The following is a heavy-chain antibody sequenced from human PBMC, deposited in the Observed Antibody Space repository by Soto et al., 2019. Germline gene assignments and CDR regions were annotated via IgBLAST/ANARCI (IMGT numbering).Heavy chain of an antibody. Sequence: SETLSLTCTVSGGSISSYYWSWIRQPPGKGLEWIGYIYYSGSTNYNPSLKSRVTISVDTSKNQFSLKLSSVTAADTAVYYCARTSGAYGDPDYFDYWGQGTLVTVSS. J-gene: IGHJ4*02. CDR3: ARTSGAYGDPDYFDY. CDR1: GGSISSYY. D-gene: IGHD4-17*01. CDR2: IYYSGST. V-gene: IGHV4-59*01.